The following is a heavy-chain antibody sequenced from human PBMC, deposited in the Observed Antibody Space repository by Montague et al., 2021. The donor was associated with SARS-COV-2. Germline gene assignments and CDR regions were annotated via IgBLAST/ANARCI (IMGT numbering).Heavy chain of an antibody. CDR3: AGDALFRTYYDFWSGYPQRSDVDV. V-gene: IGHV4-61*02. Sequence: TLSLTCTVSGGSISSGSYYWSWIRQPAGKGLEWIGRIYTSGXTXYXXXXKXRVTISVDTSKNQFSLKLSSVTAADTAVYYCAGDALFRTYYDFWSGYPQRSDVDVWGKGTTVTVSS. CDR1: GGSISSGSYY. J-gene: IGHJ6*04. D-gene: IGHD3-3*01. CDR2: IYTSGXT.